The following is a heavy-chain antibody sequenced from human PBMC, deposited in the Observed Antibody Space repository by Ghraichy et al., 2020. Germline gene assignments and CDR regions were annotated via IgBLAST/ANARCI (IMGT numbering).Heavy chain of an antibody. Sequence: GGSLRLSCAASGFTFGGYGMSWVRQAPGKGLEWVANIKQDGSKKFYVDSVKGRFTISRDNAKNSLYLQMNSLTDEDTAVYYCARVRKGYFDYWDQGTLVTVSS. CDR3: ARVRKGYFDY. CDR1: GFTFGGYG. J-gene: IGHJ4*02. CDR2: IKQDGSKK. V-gene: IGHV3-7*01.